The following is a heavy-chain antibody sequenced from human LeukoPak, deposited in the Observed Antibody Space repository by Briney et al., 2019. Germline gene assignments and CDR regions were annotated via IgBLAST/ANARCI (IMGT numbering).Heavy chain of an antibody. CDR1: GYTFIGYY. J-gene: IGHJ4*02. CDR3: AREDSSGYDY. Sequence: EASVKVSCKASGYTFIGYYMHWVRQAPGQGLEWMGWINPNSGGTNYAQNFQGRVTMTRDTSISTAYMEVSRLRSDDTAVYYCAREDSSGYDYWGQGTLVTVSS. D-gene: IGHD3-22*01. CDR2: INPNSGGT. V-gene: IGHV1-2*02.